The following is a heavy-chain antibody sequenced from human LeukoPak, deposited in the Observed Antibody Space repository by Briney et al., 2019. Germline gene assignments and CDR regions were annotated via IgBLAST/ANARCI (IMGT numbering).Heavy chain of an antibody. V-gene: IGHV3-20*04. Sequence: GGSLRLSCTTSGFTFDDYGMSWVRQAPGKGLEWVSSTNWNGGSTGYADSVKGRFTISRDNAKNSLYLQMNSLRAEDTALYYCARAYDYSNYVHYWGQGTLVTVSS. CDR2: TNWNGGST. J-gene: IGHJ4*02. CDR3: ARAYDYSNYVHY. D-gene: IGHD4-11*01. CDR1: GFTFDDYG.